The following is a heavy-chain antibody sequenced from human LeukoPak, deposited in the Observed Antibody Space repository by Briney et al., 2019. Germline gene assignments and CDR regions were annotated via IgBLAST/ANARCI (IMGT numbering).Heavy chain of an antibody. CDR1: GFTLSSYD. CDR3: AKTADYDSSGYYFPPSPFDY. D-gene: IGHD3-22*01. J-gene: IGHJ4*02. V-gene: IGHV3-13*01. CDR2: IGTAGDT. Sequence: GGSLRLSCAASGFTLSSYDMHWVRQATGKGLEWVSAIGTAGDTYYPGSVKGRFTISRENAKNSLYLQMNNLRAEDTAVYYCAKTADYDSSGYYFPPSPFDYWGQGTLVTVSS.